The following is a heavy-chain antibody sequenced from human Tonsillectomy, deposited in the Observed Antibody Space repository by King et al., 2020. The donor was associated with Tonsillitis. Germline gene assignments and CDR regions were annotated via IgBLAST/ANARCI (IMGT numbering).Heavy chain of an antibody. V-gene: IGHV3-74*01. D-gene: IGHD2-2*01. CDR3: ARGGLYHGFDI. Sequence: VQLVESGGGLVQPGGSLRLSCAASGFTFSSYWIHWVRQAPGKGLVWISRINSDGSGTIYADSVRGRFTVSRDNAKNTLYLQMNSLRDEDTAVYFCARGGLYHGFDIWGQGTTVTVSS. J-gene: IGHJ3*02. CDR1: GFTFSSYW. CDR2: INSDGSGT.